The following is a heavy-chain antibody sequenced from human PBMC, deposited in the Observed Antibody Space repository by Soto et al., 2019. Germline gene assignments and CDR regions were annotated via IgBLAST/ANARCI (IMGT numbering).Heavy chain of an antibody. CDR1: GGSISRAGYS. Sequence: QLQLQESGSRLVKPSQTLSLTCAVSGGSISRAGYSWSWIRQSPGKGLEWIGYIYNSGSTFYNPSLKSRLTISVDRSKNQLSLQLNSVTAADTAVYYCASPRVVTTYFDYWGQGTLVTVSS. D-gene: IGHD2-21*02. V-gene: IGHV4-30-2*06. J-gene: IGHJ4*02. CDR2: IYNSGST. CDR3: ASPRVVTTYFDY.